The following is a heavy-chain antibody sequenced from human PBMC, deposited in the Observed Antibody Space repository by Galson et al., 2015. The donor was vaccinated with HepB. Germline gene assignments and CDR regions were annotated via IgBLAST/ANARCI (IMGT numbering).Heavy chain of an antibody. D-gene: IGHD2-15*01. Sequence: SLRLSCAASGITFTFYAMTWVRQAPGKGLEWVSSITSSGGNRYYTDSVKGRFTVSRDNYKNTPLLQLNSLRAEDTAMYFCAKDGIMVANNPYHFHYWGQGTMVTVSS. V-gene: IGHV3-23*01. CDR2: ITSSGGNR. CDR1: GITFTFYA. J-gene: IGHJ4*02. CDR3: AKDGIMVANNPYHFHY.